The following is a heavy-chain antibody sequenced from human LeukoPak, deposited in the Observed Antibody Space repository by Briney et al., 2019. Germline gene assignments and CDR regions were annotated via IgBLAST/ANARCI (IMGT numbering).Heavy chain of an antibody. CDR3: ARDRSRYSGSYFSFQH. D-gene: IGHD1-26*01. CDR1: GYTFTGHF. Sequence: ASVKVSCKASGYTFTGHFMHWVRQAPGQGLEWMGWISAYNGNTNYAQKLQGRVTMTTDTSTSTAYMELRSLRSDDTAVYYCARDRSRYSGSYFSFQHWGQGTLVTVSS. V-gene: IGHV1-18*04. CDR2: ISAYNGNT. J-gene: IGHJ1*01.